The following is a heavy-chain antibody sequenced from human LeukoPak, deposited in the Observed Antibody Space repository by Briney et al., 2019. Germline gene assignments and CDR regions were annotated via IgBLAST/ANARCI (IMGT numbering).Heavy chain of an antibody. CDR1: GGSFSGYY. CDR2: INHSGST. J-gene: IGHJ3*02. CDR3: ASASSYDILTGYNDAFDI. Sequence: SETLSLTCAVYGGSFSGYYWSWIRQPPGKGLEWTGEINHSGSTNYNPSLKSRVTISVDTSKNQFSLKLSSVTAADTAVYYCASASSYDILTGYNDAFDIWGQGTMVTVSS. V-gene: IGHV4-34*01. D-gene: IGHD3-9*01.